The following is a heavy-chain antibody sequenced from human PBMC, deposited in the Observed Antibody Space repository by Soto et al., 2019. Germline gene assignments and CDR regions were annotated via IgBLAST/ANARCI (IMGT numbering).Heavy chain of an antibody. J-gene: IGHJ4*02. CDR1: GFTFSTYT. CDR3: AKEGGLSGSYYISSSYYFDY. CDR2: ISDTSTYI. V-gene: IGHV3-21*01. Sequence: GGSLRLSCAASGFTFSTYTMNWVRQAPGKGLEWVSSISDTSTYIYYADSVKGRFTISRDNAKNSLYLQMNSLRAEDTSVYYCAKEGGLSGSYYISSSYYFDYWSQGTLVTVS. D-gene: IGHD1-26*01.